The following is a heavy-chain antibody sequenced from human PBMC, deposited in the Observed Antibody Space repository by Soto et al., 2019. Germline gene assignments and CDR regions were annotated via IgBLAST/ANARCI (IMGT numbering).Heavy chain of an antibody. CDR1: GDGVSSNSAA. J-gene: IGHJ6*02. V-gene: IGHV6-1*01. Sequence: SQTLSLTCSISGDGVSSNSAAWNWIRQSPSRGLEWLGRTYYRSKWYNDYAVSVKSRITINPDTSKNQFSLQLNSVTPEDTAVYYCAREYHTSAWSHYYYGMDVWGQGTTVTVSS. CDR3: AREYHTSAWSHYYYGMDV. D-gene: IGHD6-19*01. CDR2: TYYRSKWYN.